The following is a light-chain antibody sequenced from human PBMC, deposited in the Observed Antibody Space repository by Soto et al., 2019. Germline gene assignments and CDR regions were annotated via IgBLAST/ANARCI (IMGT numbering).Light chain of an antibody. CDR2: AAS. Sequence: AIRMTQSPSSFSASTGDRVTVTCRASQGISSYLAWYQQKPGKAPKLLIYAASTLQSGVPSRFSGSGSETDFTLTISCLQSEDFATYYCQQYYSYPWPFGQGTKVEIK. J-gene: IGKJ1*01. V-gene: IGKV1-8*01. CDR3: QQYYSYPWP. CDR1: QGISSY.